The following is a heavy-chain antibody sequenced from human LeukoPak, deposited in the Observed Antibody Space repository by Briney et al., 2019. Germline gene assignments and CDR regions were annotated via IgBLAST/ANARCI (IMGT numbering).Heavy chain of an antibody. CDR3: ARARRGDYSGSGSYGAFDI. J-gene: IGHJ3*02. CDR1: GGSFSGYY. Sequence: SETLSLTCAVYGGSFSGYYRSWIRQPPGKGLEWIGGINHSGSTNYNPSLKSRVTISVDTSKNQFSLKLTSVAAADTAVYYCARARRGDYSGSGSYGAFDIWGQGTMVTVSS. CDR2: INHSGST. D-gene: IGHD3-10*01. V-gene: IGHV4-34*01.